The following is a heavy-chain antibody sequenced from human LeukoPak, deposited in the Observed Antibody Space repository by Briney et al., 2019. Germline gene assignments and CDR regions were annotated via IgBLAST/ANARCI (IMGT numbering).Heavy chain of an antibody. Sequence: PSQTLSLTCTVSGGSVSSSSYYWSWTRQPAGKGLEWIGRIYTSGSTNYNPSLKSRVTISVDTSKNQFSLKLSSVTAADTAVYYCASCHNFGYYYYMDVWGKGTTVTVSS. CDR3: ASCHNFGYYYYMDV. V-gene: IGHV4-61*02. CDR1: GGSVSSSSYY. CDR2: IYTSGST. J-gene: IGHJ6*03. D-gene: IGHD3-10*01.